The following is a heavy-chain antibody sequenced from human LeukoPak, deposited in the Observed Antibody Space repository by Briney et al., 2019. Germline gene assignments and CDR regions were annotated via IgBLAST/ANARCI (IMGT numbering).Heavy chain of an antibody. V-gene: IGHV4-4*07. Sequence: SETLSLTCTVSGDSIENYYWSWIRQPADKGLQWLGRIYGSENSNFNPKYRPSLTSRVTKALDASKSQFSLTLISVTAADTAVYFCARNRGARRYYEYWGQGTLVSVSS. CDR2: IYGSENSNFNP. CDR3: ARNRGARRYYEY. CDR1: GDSIENYY. D-gene: IGHD3-9*01. J-gene: IGHJ4*02.